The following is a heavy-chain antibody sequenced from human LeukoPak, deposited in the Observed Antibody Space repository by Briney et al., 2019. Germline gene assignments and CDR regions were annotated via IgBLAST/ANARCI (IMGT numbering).Heavy chain of an antibody. J-gene: IGHJ4*02. CDR1: GGSISSYY. CDR2: IYYSGST. V-gene: IGHV4-59*01. Sequence: SETLSLTCTVSGGSISSYYWSWIRQPPGKGLEWIGYIYYSGSTNYNPSLKSRVTISVDTSKNQCSLKLSSVTAADTAVYYCARGVSGSYPDDFDYWGQGILVTVSS. CDR3: ARGVSGSYPDDFDY. D-gene: IGHD3-10*01.